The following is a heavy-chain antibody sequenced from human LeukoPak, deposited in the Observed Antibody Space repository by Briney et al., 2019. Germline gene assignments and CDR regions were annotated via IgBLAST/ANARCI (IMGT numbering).Heavy chain of an antibody. Sequence: GGSLRLSCAASGFTFSSYAMSWVRQAPGKGLEWVSGITGSGANTYYAESVKGRFTISRDDSRNTLYLQMNSLRAEDTAVYYCAKGRSGSYSPTWDYWGQGTLVTVSS. D-gene: IGHD1-26*01. V-gene: IGHV3-23*01. CDR2: ITGSGANT. CDR3: AKGRSGSYSPTWDY. CDR1: GFTFSSYA. J-gene: IGHJ4*02.